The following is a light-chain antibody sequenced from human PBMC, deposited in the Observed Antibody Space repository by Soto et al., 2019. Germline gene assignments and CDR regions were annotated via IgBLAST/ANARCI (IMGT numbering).Light chain of an antibody. CDR2: DAS. CDR1: QGIGSD. Sequence: IQMTQSPSSLSASVGDRATITCRSGQGIGSDLAWFQQRPGKAPKLLIYDASSLESGVPSRFSGSGSGTEFTLTISSLQPDDFATYYCQQYNSYSWTCGEGTKVDIK. V-gene: IGKV1-5*01. J-gene: IGKJ1*01. CDR3: QQYNSYSWT.